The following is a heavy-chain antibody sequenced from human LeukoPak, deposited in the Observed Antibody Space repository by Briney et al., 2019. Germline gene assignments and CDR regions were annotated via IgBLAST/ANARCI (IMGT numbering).Heavy chain of an antibody. V-gene: IGHV3-74*01. D-gene: IGHD2-15*01. CDR1: GFTFSTYW. Sequence: GGSLRLSCATSGFTFSTYWMHWVRQAPGKGLVWVSRIKGDGSITDYADSVKGRFTISRDNAKNTLYLQMNSLRAEDTAVYYCATYCSGGSCYFDYWGQGTLVTVSS. J-gene: IGHJ4*02. CDR2: IKGDGSIT. CDR3: ATYCSGGSCYFDY.